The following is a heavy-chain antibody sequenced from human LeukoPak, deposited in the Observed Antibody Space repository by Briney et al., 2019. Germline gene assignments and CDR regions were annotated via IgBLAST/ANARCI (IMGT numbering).Heavy chain of an antibody. CDR2: ISYDGSNK. J-gene: IGHJ4*02. Sequence: GGSLRLSCAASGFTFSSYAMHRVRQAPGKGLEWVAVISYDGSNKYYADSVKGRFTISRDNSKNTLYLQMNSLRAEDTAVYYCAREGTYFDYWGQGTLVTVSS. CDR1: GFTFSSYA. CDR3: AREGTYFDY. V-gene: IGHV3-30-3*01. D-gene: IGHD1-1*01.